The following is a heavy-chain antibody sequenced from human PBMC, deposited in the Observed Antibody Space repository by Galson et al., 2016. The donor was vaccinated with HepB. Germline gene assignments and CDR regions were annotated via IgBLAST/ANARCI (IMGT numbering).Heavy chain of an antibody. CDR3: TKDRSRHRWLQFVIDS. CDR1: GFSSSNYI. V-gene: IGHV3-30*09. CDR2: VSDDGTSQ. Sequence: SLRLSCAASGFSSSNYIMHWVRQAPGKGLEYVAVVSDDGTSQHYADSVRGRFAFSRDNVKNTLYLEMNSLRVEDTAVYYCTKDRSRHRWLQFVIDSWGKGTLVTVSS. J-gene: IGHJ4*02. D-gene: IGHD5-24*01.